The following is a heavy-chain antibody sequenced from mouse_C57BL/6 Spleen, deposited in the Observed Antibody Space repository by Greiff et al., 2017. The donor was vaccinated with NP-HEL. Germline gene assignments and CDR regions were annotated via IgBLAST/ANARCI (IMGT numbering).Heavy chain of an antibody. V-gene: IGHV1-18*01. D-gene: IGHD1-1*01. J-gene: IGHJ4*01. Sequence: EVQLQQSGPELVKPGASVKIPCKASGYTFTDYNMDWVKQSHGKSLEWIGDINPNNGGTIYNQKFKGKATLTVDKSSSTAYMELRSLTSEDTAVYYCARGAYYGSSLHGMDYWGQGTSVTVSS. CDR3: ARGAYYGSSLHGMDY. CDR2: INPNNGGT. CDR1: GYTFTDYN.